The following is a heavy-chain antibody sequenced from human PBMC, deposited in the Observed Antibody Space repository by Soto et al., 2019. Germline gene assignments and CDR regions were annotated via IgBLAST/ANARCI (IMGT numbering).Heavy chain of an antibody. J-gene: IGHJ4*02. CDR1: GFTFSSYW. CDR2: IHSGGGTT. CDR3: ARTYGSNSHFDY. V-gene: IGHV3-74*01. Sequence: EVQLVESGGGLVQPGGSLRLSCAASGFTFSSYWMHWVRQAPGKGLVWVSRIHSGGGTTTYADSVKGRFTMSRDNAKNTLYQQMNSLRAEDTAVYYCARTYGSNSHFDYWGQGTLVTVSS. D-gene: IGHD4-17*01.